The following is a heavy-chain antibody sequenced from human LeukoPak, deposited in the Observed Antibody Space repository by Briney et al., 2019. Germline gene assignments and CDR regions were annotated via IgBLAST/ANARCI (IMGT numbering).Heavy chain of an antibody. D-gene: IGHD2-2*03. CDR2: ISSSSSYI. V-gene: IGHV3-21*01. J-gene: IGHJ6*02. CDR3: ARAGSLDIVVVPAAAYYYYGMDV. CDR1: GFTFSSCT. Sequence: GGSLRLSCAASGFTFSSCTMNWVRQAPGKGLEWVSSISSSSSYIYYADSVKGRFTISRDNAKNSLYLQMNSLRAEDTAVYYCARAGSLDIVVVPAAAYYYYGMDVWGQGTTVTVSS.